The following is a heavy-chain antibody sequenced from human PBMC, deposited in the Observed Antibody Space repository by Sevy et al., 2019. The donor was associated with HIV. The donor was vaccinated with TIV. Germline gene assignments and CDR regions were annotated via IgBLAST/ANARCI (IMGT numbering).Heavy chain of an antibody. J-gene: IGHJ4*02. CDR2: IYFTGNT. CDR3: ARDSTTRPRVLDY. D-gene: IGHD1-1*01. Sequence: SETLSLTCSVSGGSISSYFWTWVRQSPGKGLEWIGNIYFTGNTDYSPSLKSLVTLSLDTSKSQFSLTLKSVTAADTAIYFCARDSTTRPRVLDYWGQGTLVTVSS. V-gene: IGHV4-59*01. CDR1: GGSISSYF.